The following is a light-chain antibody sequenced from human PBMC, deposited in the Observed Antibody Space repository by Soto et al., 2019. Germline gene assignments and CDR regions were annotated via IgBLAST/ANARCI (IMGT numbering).Light chain of an antibody. CDR2: GAS. CDR3: QQFYSSVT. CDR1: QSVSSTF. J-gene: IGKJ1*01. V-gene: IGKV3-20*01. Sequence: EIVLTQSPGSLSLSPGERATLSCRASQSVSSTFFAWYQQRPGQAPRLLMYGASSTATRIPERFSGRGSGTDFTLTISRLEPEAFAVYYWQQFYSSVTFGQGTKVEIK.